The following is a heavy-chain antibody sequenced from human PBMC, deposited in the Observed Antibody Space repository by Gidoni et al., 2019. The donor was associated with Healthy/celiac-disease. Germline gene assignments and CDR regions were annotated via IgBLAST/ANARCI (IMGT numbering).Heavy chain of an antibody. CDR2: IDYSGRT. J-gene: IGHJ3*02. CDR3: ARGIVPPRREQQQTVFDAFDI. D-gene: IGHD6-13*01. CDR1: GGSLSTYY. V-gene: IGHV4-59*01. Sequence: QVQLQDSVPGLVQPSATLSLTCTVSGGSLSTYYWRWIRQPPGKGLEWIGYIDYSGRTNYNPSLKSRVTISVDTSKNQFSLKLSSVTAADTAVYYCARGIVPPRREQQQTVFDAFDIWGQGTMVTVSS.